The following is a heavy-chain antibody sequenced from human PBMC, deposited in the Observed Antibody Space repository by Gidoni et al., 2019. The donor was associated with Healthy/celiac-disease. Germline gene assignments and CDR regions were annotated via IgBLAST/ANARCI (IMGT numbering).Heavy chain of an antibody. Sequence: EVQLVESGGGLVQPGRSLRLSCAASGFTFDDYAMHWVRQAQGKGLEWVSGISWNSGSIGYADSVKGRFTISRDNAKNSLYLQMNSLRAEDTALYYCARKVDCSSTSCYDAFDIWGQGTMVTVSS. CDR1: GFTFDDYA. CDR3: ARKVDCSSTSCYDAFDI. V-gene: IGHV3-9*01. D-gene: IGHD2-2*01. J-gene: IGHJ3*02. CDR2: ISWNSGSI.